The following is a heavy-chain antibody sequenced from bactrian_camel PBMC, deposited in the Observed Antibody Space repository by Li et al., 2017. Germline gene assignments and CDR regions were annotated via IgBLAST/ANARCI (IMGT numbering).Heavy chain of an antibody. CDR3: AADLVHLTYGGSCRY. V-gene: IGHV3S28*01. CDR2: IYTGGGST. CDR1: GFTFSSYY. D-gene: IGHD6*01. J-gene: IGHJ4*01. Sequence: QLVESGGGLVQPGGSLRLSCAAPGFTFSSYYINWVRQAPGKGLEWVSSIYTGGGSTYYADTVKGRFTTSKDNAKNTLYLQMNSLKPEDTAVYYCAADLVHLTYGGSCRYWGLGTQVTVS.